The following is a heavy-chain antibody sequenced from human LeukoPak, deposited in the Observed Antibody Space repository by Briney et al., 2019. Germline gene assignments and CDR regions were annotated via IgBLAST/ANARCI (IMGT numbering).Heavy chain of an antibody. CDR2: INHSGST. V-gene: IGHV4-34*01. CDR3: ARLDSSGWSDYFDY. Sequence: SETLSLTCAVYGGSFSGYYWSWIRQPPGKGLEWIGEINHSGSTNYNPSLKSRVTISVDTSKNQFSLKLSSVTAADTAVYCCARLDSSGWSDYFDYWGQGTLVTVSS. D-gene: IGHD6-19*01. CDR1: GGSFSGYY. J-gene: IGHJ4*02.